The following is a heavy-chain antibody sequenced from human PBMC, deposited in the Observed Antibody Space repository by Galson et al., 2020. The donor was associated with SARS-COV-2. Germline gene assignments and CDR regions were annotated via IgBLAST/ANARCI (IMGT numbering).Heavy chain of an antibody. D-gene: IGHD6-13*01. J-gene: IGHJ4*02. Sequence: SLRLSCAASGFTFSSYGMHWVRQAPGKGLEWVAVISYDGSNKYYADSVKGRFTISRDNSKNTLYLQMNSLRAEDTAVYYCANGYSSSWYDLVSGYWGQGTLVTVSS. CDR3: ANGYSSSWYDLVSGY. V-gene: IGHV3-30*18. CDR2: ISYDGSNK. CDR1: GFTFSSYG.